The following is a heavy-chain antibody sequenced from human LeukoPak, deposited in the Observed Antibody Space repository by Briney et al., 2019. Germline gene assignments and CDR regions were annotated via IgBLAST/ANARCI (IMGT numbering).Heavy chain of an antibody. Sequence: GGSLRLSCAASGFTFSNAWMSWVRQAPGKGLEWVSAISGSGGSTYYANSVRGRFTISRDNSKDTLYLQMNSLRAEDTAVYYCTRGFEATYFDRRFDHWGQGTLVTVSS. CDR3: TRGFEATYFDRRFDH. D-gene: IGHD3-9*01. CDR1: GFTFSNAW. J-gene: IGHJ4*02. CDR2: ISGSGGST. V-gene: IGHV3-23*01.